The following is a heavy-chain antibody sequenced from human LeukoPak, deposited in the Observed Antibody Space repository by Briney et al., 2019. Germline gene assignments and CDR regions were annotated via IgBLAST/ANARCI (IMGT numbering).Heavy chain of an antibody. Sequence: SETLSLTCAVSGGSISSSNWWSWVRQPPGKGLEWIGEIYHSGSTNYNPSLKSRVTISVDTSKNQFSLKLSSVTAADTAVYYCARGGRIAAAGTGYFDYWGQGTLVTVSS. V-gene: IGHV4-4*02. CDR2: IYHSGST. CDR3: ARGGRIAAAGTGYFDY. J-gene: IGHJ4*02. D-gene: IGHD6-13*01. CDR1: GGSISSSNW.